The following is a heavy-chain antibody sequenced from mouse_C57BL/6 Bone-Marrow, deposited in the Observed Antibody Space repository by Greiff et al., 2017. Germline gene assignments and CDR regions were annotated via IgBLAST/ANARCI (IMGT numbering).Heavy chain of an antibody. V-gene: IGHV1-85*01. J-gene: IGHJ2*01. Sequence: QVQLQQSGPELVKPGASVKLSCKASGYTFTSYDINWVKQRPGQGLEWIGGIYPRNGCTKYNEKFKGKATLTVDTSSSTAYMESHSLKSEDSAVYVCSRSGSYPLFYDWCQGTTLTVSS. D-gene: IGHD6-1*01. CDR2: IYPRNGCT. CDR3: SRSGSYPLFYD. CDR1: GYTFTSYD.